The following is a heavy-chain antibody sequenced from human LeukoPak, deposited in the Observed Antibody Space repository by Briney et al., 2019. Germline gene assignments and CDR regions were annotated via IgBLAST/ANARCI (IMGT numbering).Heavy chain of an antibody. CDR2: INDYSGNT. CDR1: GGSLTDYF. V-gene: IGHV4-34*01. CDR3: ARGRIAKIVVVHSFQYGMDV. D-gene: IGHD3-22*01. Sequence: SETLSLTRDVFGGSLTDYFWTWIRQSPGKGLEWIGEINDYSGNTNYNPSLNSRVSISLEKSKNQFSLELRSVTAADTAVYYCARGRIAKIVVVHSFQYGMDVWGQGTTVTVSS. J-gene: IGHJ6*02.